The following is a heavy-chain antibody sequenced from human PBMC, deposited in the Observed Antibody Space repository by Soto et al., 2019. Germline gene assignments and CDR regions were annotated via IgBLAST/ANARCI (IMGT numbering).Heavy chain of an antibody. CDR3: AKVSRKGSAIDFDY. Sequence: QVQLVQSGAELKKPGASVKVSCKASGYTFSNYDMNWVRQATGQGPEWIGWVNPNNGDTGYAPKFQPRVTLTTDISTTTAYMELTSLRSEDTAIYYCAKVSRKGSAIDFDYWGQRNLITVSS. V-gene: IGHV1-8*01. J-gene: IGHJ4*02. CDR2: VNPNNGDT. D-gene: IGHD3-10*01. CDR1: GYTFSNYD.